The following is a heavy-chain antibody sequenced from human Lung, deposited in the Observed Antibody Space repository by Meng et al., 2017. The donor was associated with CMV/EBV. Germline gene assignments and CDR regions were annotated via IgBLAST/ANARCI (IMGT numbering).Heavy chain of an antibody. CDR1: GGSISSGGYY. Sequence: SXTLSLXCTVSGGSISSGGYYWSWIRQHPGKGLEWIGYIYYSGSTYYNPSLKSRVTISVDTSKNQFSLKLSSVTAADTAVYYCARDRTDIVVVPAAIGGGGNWYFDLWXRGTLVTVSS. J-gene: IGHJ2*01. D-gene: IGHD2-2*01. CDR3: ARDRTDIVVVPAAIGGGGNWYFDL. V-gene: IGHV4-31*03. CDR2: IYYSGST.